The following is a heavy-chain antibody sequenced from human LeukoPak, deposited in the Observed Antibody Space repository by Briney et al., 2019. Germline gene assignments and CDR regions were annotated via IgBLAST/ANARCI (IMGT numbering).Heavy chain of an antibody. J-gene: IGHJ4*02. D-gene: IGHD4-17*01. CDR3: AGLVYGDYPFDY. Sequence: SVTVSCKASGGTFSSYAISWVRQAPGQGLEWMGGIIPIFGTANYAQKFQGRVTITADESTSTAYMELSSLRSEDTAVYYCAGLVYGDYPFDYWGQGTLVTVSS. CDR2: IIPIFGTA. CDR1: GGTFSSYA. V-gene: IGHV1-69*13.